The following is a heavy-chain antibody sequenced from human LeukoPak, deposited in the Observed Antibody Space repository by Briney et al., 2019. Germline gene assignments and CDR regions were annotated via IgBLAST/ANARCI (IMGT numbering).Heavy chain of an antibody. D-gene: IGHD3-10*01. J-gene: IGHJ3*02. V-gene: IGHV3-7*03. CDR2: IKEDGSEK. CDR1: GFTLSIYW. Sequence: GGSLRLSCAASGFTLSIYWMTWVRQAPGKGLEWVANIKEDGSEKYYVGSVKGRFTISRDNAKNSLSLQINSLRAEDTAVYYCARIFLYYSNGFDIWGQGTMVTVSS. CDR3: ARIFLYYSNGFDI.